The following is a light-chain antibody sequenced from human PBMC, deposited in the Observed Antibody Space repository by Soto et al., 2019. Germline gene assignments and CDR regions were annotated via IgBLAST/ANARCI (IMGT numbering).Light chain of an antibody. CDR1: QSVSSNY. V-gene: IGKV3-20*01. J-gene: IGKJ1*01. CDR3: QHYGRSPPSWT. Sequence: EIVLTQSPGTLSLSPGERATLSCRASQSVSSNYLAWYQQKPGQPPRLLISDASSRATGIPERFSGSGSGTDFPLTISDLEPEDFAVYYCQHYGRSPPSWTFGQGTKVEIK. CDR2: DAS.